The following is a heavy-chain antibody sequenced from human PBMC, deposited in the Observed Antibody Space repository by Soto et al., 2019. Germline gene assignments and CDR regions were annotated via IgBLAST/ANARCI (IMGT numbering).Heavy chain of an antibody. D-gene: IGHD4-17*01. Sequence: SETLSLTCTVSGGSISSSDYYWSWIRQHPGKGLEWIGYIYYSGNTYYNPSLKSRLTISVATSKNQFSLKLNSVTAADTAVYYCARGLSAATVVTYYFDYWGQGTLVTVSS. J-gene: IGHJ4*02. V-gene: IGHV4-31*03. CDR2: IYYSGNT. CDR1: GGSISSSDYY. CDR3: ARGLSAATVVTYYFDY.